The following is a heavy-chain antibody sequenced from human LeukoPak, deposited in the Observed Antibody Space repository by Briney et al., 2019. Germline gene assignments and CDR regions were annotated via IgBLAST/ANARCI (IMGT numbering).Heavy chain of an antibody. V-gene: IGHV4-4*07. Sequence: PSETLSLTCTVSGGSMSDYYWSFIRQSAGTGLEWLGRIHTSGTTWYNPSLKSRVTLSVDASKNQFSLGLTSVTAADTAVYYCARGDHYAGGGRNWFDPWGQGTLVTVSS. CDR3: ARGDHYAGGGRNWFDP. CDR1: GGSMSDYY. D-gene: IGHD3-16*01. J-gene: IGHJ5*02. CDR2: IHTSGTT.